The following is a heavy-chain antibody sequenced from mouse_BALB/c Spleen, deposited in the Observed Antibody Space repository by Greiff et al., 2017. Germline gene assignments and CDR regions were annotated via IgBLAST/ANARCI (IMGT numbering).Heavy chain of an antibody. J-gene: IGHJ4*01. Sequence: VQLQQSGAELVKPGASVKLSCTASGFNIKDTYMHWVKQRPEQGLEWIGRIDPANGNTKYDPKFQGKATITADTSSNTAYLQLSSLTSEDTAVYYCARYGNYFAMDYWGQGTSVTVSS. V-gene: IGHV14-3*02. CDR3: ARYGNYFAMDY. CDR2: IDPANGNT. D-gene: IGHD2-1*01. CDR1: GFNIKDTY.